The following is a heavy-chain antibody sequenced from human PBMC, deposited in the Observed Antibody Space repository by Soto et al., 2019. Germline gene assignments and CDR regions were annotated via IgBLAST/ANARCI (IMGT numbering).Heavy chain of an antibody. Sequence: QAGGSLRLSCAASGFTFSSYAMSWVRQAPGKGLEWVSAISGSGGSTYYADSVKGRFTISRDNSKNTLYLQMNSLRAEDTAVYYCAKGIAVAGTYYFDYWGQGTLVTVSS. CDR2: ISGSGGST. CDR3: AKGIAVAGTYYFDY. D-gene: IGHD6-19*01. CDR1: GFTFSSYA. J-gene: IGHJ4*02. V-gene: IGHV3-23*01.